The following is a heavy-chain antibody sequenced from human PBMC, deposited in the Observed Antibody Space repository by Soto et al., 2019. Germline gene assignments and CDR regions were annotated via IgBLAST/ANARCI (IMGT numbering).Heavy chain of an antibody. J-gene: IGHJ5*02. D-gene: IGHD3-22*01. Sequence: SETLSLTCTVSGGSISSSSYYWGWIRQPPGKGLEWIGSIYYSGSTYYNPSLKSRVTISVDTSKNQFSLKLSSVTAADTAVYYCARQLNYYDSSLDPWGQGTLVTVSS. CDR2: IYYSGST. CDR1: GGSISSSSYY. V-gene: IGHV4-39*01. CDR3: ARQLNYYDSSLDP.